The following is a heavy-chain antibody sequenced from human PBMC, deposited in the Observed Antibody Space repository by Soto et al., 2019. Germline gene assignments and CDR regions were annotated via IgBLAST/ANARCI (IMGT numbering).Heavy chain of an antibody. J-gene: IGHJ4*02. Sequence: LSLTCTVSGGSISSYYWSWIRQPPGKGLEWIGYIYYSGSTNYNPSLKSRVTISVDTSKNQFSLKLSSVTAANTAVYYCARGKWELLSFDYWGQGTLVTVSS. D-gene: IGHD1-26*01. CDR3: ARGKWELLSFDY. CDR1: GGSISSYY. CDR2: IYYSGST. V-gene: IGHV4-59*01.